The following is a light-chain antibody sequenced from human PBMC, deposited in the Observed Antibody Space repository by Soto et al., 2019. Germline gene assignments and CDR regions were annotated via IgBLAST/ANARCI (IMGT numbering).Light chain of an antibody. V-gene: IGKV3D-20*02. CDR3: QQRHNWPIT. J-gene: IGKJ5*01. Sequence: EIVLAQSPATLSLSPGEKATVSCRASQSLTATYSAWYQQRPGQPPRLLIHSTSVRATGIPDRFVGSGSGTDFTLTISRLEPEDFAVYYCQQRHNWPITFGQGTRLDIK. CDR2: STS. CDR1: QSLTATY.